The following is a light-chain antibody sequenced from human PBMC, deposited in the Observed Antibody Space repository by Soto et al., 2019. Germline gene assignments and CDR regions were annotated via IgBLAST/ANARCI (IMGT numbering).Light chain of an antibody. CDR2: AAS. CDR1: QGISNY. V-gene: IGKV1-27*01. J-gene: IGKJ4*01. Sequence: DIQMTQSPSSLSASVGDTVTITCRASQGISNYLAWYQQKPGQVPNLLIYAASTLQPGVPSRFSGSGSGTDFTLTISSLQPEDVASYYCQKYDSAPLTFGGGTKVEIK. CDR3: QKYDSAPLT.